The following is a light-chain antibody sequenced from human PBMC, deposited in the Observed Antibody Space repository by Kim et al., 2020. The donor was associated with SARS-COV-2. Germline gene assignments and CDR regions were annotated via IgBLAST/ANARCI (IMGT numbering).Light chain of an antibody. J-gene: IGLJ2*01. CDR1: VLAKKY. CDR2: TDS. CDR3: YSAADTTVV. V-gene: IGLV3-27*01. Sequence: SYELTQPSSVSVSPGQTARITCSGDVLAKKYARWFQQKPGQAPVLVIYTDSERPSGIPERFSGSSSGTTVTLTISGAQVEDEADYSCYSAADTTVV.